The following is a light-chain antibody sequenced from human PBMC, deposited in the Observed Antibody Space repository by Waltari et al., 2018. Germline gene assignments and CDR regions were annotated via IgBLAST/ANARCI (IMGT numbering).Light chain of an antibody. J-gene: IGKJ2*01. CDR2: GAS. V-gene: IGKV3-20*01. CDR1: QSVSSSY. CDR3: QQYSSSPYT. Sequence: EIVLPLSPGTLSLSHGARATLSCRASQSVSSSYSAWYQQNPGQAPSLLIYGASSRATGIPDRFSGSGSGTDFTLTISRLEPEDFAVYYCQQYSSSPYTFGQGTKLEIK.